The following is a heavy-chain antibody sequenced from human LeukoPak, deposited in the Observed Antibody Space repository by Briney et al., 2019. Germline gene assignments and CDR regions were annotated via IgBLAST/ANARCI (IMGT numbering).Heavy chain of an antibody. D-gene: IGHD3-9*01. CDR1: GGSISRHY. V-gene: IGHV4-59*08. J-gene: IGHJ3*02. CDR2: IYYSGST. CDR3: ARGPTFSAPNAFDI. Sequence: SSETLSLTCTVSGGSISRHYWSWIRQPPGKGLEWIGYIYYSGSTNYNPSLKSRVTISVDTSKNQFSLKLSSVTAADSAVYYCARGPTFSAPNAFDIWGQGTMVTVSS.